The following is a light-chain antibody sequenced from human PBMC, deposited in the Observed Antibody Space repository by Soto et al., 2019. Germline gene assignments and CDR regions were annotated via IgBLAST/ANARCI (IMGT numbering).Light chain of an antibody. CDR3: PVWDSSSDHGV. V-gene: IGLV3-21*04. Sequence: SYELTQPPSVSVAPGKTARITCGGNNIGSKSVHWYQQKPGQSPVLVIYYDSDRPSGIPELLSGYNSGNTATLNISRVEAGDEADYYCPVWDSSSDHGVFGTGTKLTVL. CDR1: NIGSKS. CDR2: YDS. J-gene: IGLJ1*01.